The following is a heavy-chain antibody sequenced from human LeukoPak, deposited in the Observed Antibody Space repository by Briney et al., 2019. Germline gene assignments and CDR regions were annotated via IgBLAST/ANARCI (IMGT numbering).Heavy chain of an antibody. V-gene: IGHV3-30-3*01. J-gene: IGHJ4*02. CDR2: ISYDGSNK. CDR1: GFTFSSYA. Sequence: PGRSLGLSCAAPGFTFSSYAMHWVRQAPGKGLEWVAVISYDGSNKYYADSVKGRFTISRDNSKNTLYLQMNSLRAEDTAVYYCARDPSKGWSGSFDYWGQGTLVTVSS. D-gene: IGHD3-3*01. CDR3: ARDPSKGWSGSFDY.